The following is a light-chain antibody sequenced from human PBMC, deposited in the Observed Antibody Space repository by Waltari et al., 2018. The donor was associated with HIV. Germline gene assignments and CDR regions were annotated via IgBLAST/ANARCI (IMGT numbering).Light chain of an antibody. Sequence: DIRLTQSPSTLSASAGDRVAITCRAGQNVGAFLAWYQQKPGKPPKLLIFQESILEGGVPSRFSGSVSGSDFTLTINGLQSDDFATYYCHQYASFSGTFGQGTKVEL. CDR2: QES. V-gene: IGKV1-5*03. CDR3: HQYASFSGT. CDR1: QNVGAF. J-gene: IGKJ1*01.